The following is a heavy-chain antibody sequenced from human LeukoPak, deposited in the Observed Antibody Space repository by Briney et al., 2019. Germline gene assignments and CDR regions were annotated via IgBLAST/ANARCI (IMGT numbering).Heavy chain of an antibody. CDR3: ATLYDFWSGYQDDAFDI. J-gene: IGHJ3*02. D-gene: IGHD3-3*01. CDR2: IYYSGST. V-gene: IGHV4-39*07. CDR1: GGSISSSSYY. Sequence: PSETLSLTCTVSGGSISSSSYYWGWIRQPPGKGLEWIGSIYYSGSTYYNPSLKSRVTISVDTSKNKFSLKLSSVTAADTAVYHCATLYDFWSGYQDDAFDIWGQGTMVTVSS.